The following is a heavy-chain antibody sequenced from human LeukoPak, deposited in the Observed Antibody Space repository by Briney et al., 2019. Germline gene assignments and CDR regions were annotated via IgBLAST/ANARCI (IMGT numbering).Heavy chain of an antibody. CDR2: INHSGST. V-gene: IGHV4-34*01. CDR1: GGSFSSYY. Sequence: KASETLSLTCAVYGGSFSSYYWSWIRQPPGKGLEWIGEINHSGSTNYNPSLKSRVTISVDTSKNQFSLKLSSVTAADTAVYYRARVGRGRLAIAARPFDYWGQGTLVTVSS. D-gene: IGHD6-6*01. J-gene: IGHJ4*02. CDR3: ARVGRGRLAIAARPFDY.